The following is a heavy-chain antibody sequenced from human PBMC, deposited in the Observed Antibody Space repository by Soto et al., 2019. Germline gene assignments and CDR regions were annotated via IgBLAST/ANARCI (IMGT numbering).Heavy chain of an antibody. CDR1: GYTFTSYY. CDR2: INPSGGST. D-gene: IGHD6-13*01. J-gene: IGHJ6*03. Sequence: QVQLVQSGAEVKKPGASVKVSCKASGYTFTSYYMHWVRQAPGQGLEWMGIINPSGGSTSYAQKFQGRVTMTRDKSTSTVYMELSSLRSEDTAVYYCAFQQQPASYYYYYYMDVWGKGTPVTVSS. V-gene: IGHV1-46*03. CDR3: AFQQQPASYYYYYYMDV.